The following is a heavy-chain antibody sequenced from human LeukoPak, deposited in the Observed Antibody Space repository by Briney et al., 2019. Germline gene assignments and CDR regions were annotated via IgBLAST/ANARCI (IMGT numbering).Heavy chain of an antibody. CDR3: VKDKDGYYYYMDV. D-gene: IGHD4-17*01. Sequence: GGSLRLSCAASGFTFEDYDMHWVRQAPGRGLEWVSGISWNSDNIDYADSVKGRFTISRDNANNSLYLQMTSLRPEDTALYYCVKDKDGYYYYMDVWGKGSSVTISS. V-gene: IGHV3-9*01. J-gene: IGHJ6*03. CDR1: GFTFEDYD. CDR2: ISWNSDNI.